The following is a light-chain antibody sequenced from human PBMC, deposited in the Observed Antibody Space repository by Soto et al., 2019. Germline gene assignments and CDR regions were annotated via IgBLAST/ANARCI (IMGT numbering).Light chain of an antibody. CDR2: NND. CDR1: SSNIGSNI. J-gene: IGLJ2*01. V-gene: IGLV1-44*01. CDR3: SAFDDSLNGPV. Sequence: QSVVTQPPSASGTPGQRVTISCSGSSSNIGSNIVNWYQHLPGTAPKLLIYNNDQRPSGVPDRFSGSKSGTSASLAISGLQSEDEAEYYCSAFDDSLNGPVFGGGTKLTVL.